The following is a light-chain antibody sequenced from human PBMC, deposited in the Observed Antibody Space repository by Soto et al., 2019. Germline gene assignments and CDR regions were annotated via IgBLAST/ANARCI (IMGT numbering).Light chain of an antibody. CDR3: AAWDDTVRSYV. CDR1: ISNIGTNY. V-gene: IGLV1-47*01. CDR2: RDN. J-gene: IGLJ1*01. Sequence: QSVLTQPPSVSGTPGQRVTISCSGGISNIGTNYVHWFQQLPGTAPKVLSNRDNQRPSGVPGRFSGSKSGTSASLAIRGLRSEDEAEYYCAAWDDTVRSYVFGTGTKLIVL.